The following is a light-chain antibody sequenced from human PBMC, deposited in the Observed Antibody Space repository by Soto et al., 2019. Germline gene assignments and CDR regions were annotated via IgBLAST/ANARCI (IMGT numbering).Light chain of an antibody. J-gene: IGKJ1*01. CDR3: QQYGSSLKT. V-gene: IGKV3-20*01. CDR2: GAS. Sequence: IVLTQSPGTLSLSPGERATLSCRASQSVSSSYLAWYQQKPGQAPRLLIYGASSRATGIPDRFSGSGSGTDFTLTIVRLEPEDFAVYYCQQYGSSLKTFGQGTKVEIK. CDR1: QSVSSSY.